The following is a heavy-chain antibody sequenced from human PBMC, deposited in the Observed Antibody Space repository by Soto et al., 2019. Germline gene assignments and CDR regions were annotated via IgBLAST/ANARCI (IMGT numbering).Heavy chain of an antibody. V-gene: IGHV1-8*01. CDR3: ARDRPGIKTYEAFDT. D-gene: IGHD1-20*01. CDR2: MSPNTGTI. J-gene: IGHJ3*02. CDR1: GYTFTSYD. Sequence: GASVKVSCKASGYTFTSYDINWVLQATGQGPEWMGWMSPNTGTIVYARKFQGRVTMTRNTSTSTAYMTLSSLRSEDTAVYYCARDRPGIKTYEAFDTWGQGTTVTVSS.